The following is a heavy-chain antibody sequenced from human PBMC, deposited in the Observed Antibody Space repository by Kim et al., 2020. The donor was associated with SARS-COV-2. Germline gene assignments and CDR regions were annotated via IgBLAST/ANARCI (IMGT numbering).Heavy chain of an antibody. Sequence: GGSLRLSCTASGFSFSDYCMSWVRQAPGKGLEWVANIKQDGTKKYYADSVKGRFTISRDNAKNALYLQINSLRAEDTAVYYCAREPGYSFGGYFGNWGQGRLCTVSS. V-gene: IGHV3-7*01. J-gene: IGHJ4*02. D-gene: IGHD3-10*01. CDR3: AREPGYSFGGYFGN. CDR2: IKQDGTKK. CDR1: GFSFSDYC.